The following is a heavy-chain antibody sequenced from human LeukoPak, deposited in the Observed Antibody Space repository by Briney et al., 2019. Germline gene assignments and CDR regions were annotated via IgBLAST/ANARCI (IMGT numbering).Heavy chain of an antibody. CDR3: AKVGRRLSGSYFRDAFDI. CDR1: GFTFSSYA. D-gene: IGHD1-26*01. J-gene: IGHJ3*02. V-gene: IGHV3-23*01. CDR2: ISGSGGST. Sequence: GGSLRLSCAASGFTFSSYAMSWVRQAPGKGLEWVSAISGSGGSTYYADSVKGRFTISRDNSKNTLYLQMNSLRAEDTAVYYCAKVGRRLSGSYFRDAFDIWGQGTMVTVSS.